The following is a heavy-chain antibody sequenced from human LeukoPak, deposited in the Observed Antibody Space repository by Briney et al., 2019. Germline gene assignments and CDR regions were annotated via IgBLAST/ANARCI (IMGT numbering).Heavy chain of an antibody. V-gene: IGHV3-21*01. D-gene: IGHD2-2*01. J-gene: IGHJ5*02. CDR3: ARALVAGGVTRKNWFDP. CDR2: ISSSSSYI. CDR1: GFTFSSYS. Sequence: GGSLRLSCAASGFTFSSYSMNWVRQAPGKGLEWVSSISSSSSYIYYTDSVKGRFTISRGNAKNSLYLQMNSLRAEDTAVYYCARALVAGGVTRKNWFDPWGQGTLVTVSS.